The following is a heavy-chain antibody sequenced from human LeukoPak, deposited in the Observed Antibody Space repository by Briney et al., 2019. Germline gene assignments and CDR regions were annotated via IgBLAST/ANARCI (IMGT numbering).Heavy chain of an antibody. CDR3: AMTTVTTLKAPFDY. CDR2: IIPIFGTA. J-gene: IGHJ4*02. CDR1: GGTFSSYG. D-gene: IGHD4-17*01. V-gene: IGHV1-69*05. Sequence: SVKVSCKASGGTFSSYGISWVRQAPGQGLEWMGRIIPIFGTANYAQKFQGRVTITTDESTSTAYMELSSLRSEDTAVYYCAMTTVTTLKAPFDYWGQGTLVTVSS.